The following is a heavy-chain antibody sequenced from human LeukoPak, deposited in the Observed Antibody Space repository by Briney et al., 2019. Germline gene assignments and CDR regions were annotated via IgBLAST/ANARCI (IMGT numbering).Heavy chain of an antibody. J-gene: IGHJ4*02. CDR2: ISGSGGST. CDR3: AKESGYYDSSGYEGY. Sequence: PGGSLRLSCAASGFTFSSYAMSWVRQAPGKGLEWVSAISGSGGSTYYADSVKGRFTISRDNSENTLYLQMNSLRAEDTAVYYCAKESGYYDSSGYEGYWGQGTLVTVSS. D-gene: IGHD3-22*01. CDR1: GFTFSSYA. V-gene: IGHV3-23*01.